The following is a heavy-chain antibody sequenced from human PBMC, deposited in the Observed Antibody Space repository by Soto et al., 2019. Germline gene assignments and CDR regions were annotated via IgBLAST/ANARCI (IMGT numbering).Heavy chain of an antibody. CDR1: VCTFSSYA. CDR3: GGYYYDSSGYYKTDFDY. CDR2: VIPIFGTA. D-gene: IGHD3-22*01. J-gene: IGHJ4*02. Sequence: ASVKVSCKASVCTFSSYAISWVQPAPGQGLEWMGGVIPIFGTAHYEQNFQGRGPITADDSTSTVYMELGSLRPGDPALLFRGGYYYDSSGYYKTDFDYWGQGTPGTVSS. V-gene: IGHV1-69*13.